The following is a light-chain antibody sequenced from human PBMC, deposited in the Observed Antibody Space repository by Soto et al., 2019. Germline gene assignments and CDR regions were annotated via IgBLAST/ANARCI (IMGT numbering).Light chain of an antibody. V-gene: IGLV2-18*02. CDR1: SSDIGSYDR. Sequence: QSALTQPPSVSGSPGQSVTISCTGTSSDIGSYDRVSWYQQPPDTAPKLIIYEVYNRPSGVPDRFSGSKSGNTASLTISGLQAEDEADYYCSSFTTSNTWGVAGVTKVTVL. CDR2: EVY. J-gene: IGLJ2*01. CDR3: SSFTTSNTWG.